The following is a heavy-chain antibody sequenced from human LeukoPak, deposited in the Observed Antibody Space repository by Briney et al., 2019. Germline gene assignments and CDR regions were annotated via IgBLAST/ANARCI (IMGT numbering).Heavy chain of an antibody. Sequence: GGSLRLSCAASGFTFSRHWMTWVRQAPGKGLEWVANIKEDGSKKNYVDSVKGRFTISRDNSKNTLYLQMNSLRAEDTAVYYCARVGIVGANDAFDIWGQGTMVTVSS. V-gene: IGHV3-7*01. CDR2: IKEDGSKK. CDR1: GFTFSRHW. CDR3: ARVGIVGANDAFDI. J-gene: IGHJ3*02. D-gene: IGHD1-26*01.